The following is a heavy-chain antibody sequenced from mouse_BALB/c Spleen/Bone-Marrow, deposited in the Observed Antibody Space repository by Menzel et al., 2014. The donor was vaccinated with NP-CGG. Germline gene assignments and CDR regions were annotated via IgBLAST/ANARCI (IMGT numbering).Heavy chain of an antibody. J-gene: IGHJ2*01. CDR2: ISYDGSN. Sequence: ESGFGLVKPAQSLTPTCSVTGYPITSGYYWNWIRQFPGNKLEWMGYISYDGSNDYNPSLKNRISITRDTSKNQFFLKLNSVTTEDTATYYCAREVYYCDYALHDLGPGTTLSASS. CDR3: AREVYYCDYALHD. V-gene: IGHV3-6*02. CDR1: GYPITSGYY. D-gene: IGHD1-1*01.